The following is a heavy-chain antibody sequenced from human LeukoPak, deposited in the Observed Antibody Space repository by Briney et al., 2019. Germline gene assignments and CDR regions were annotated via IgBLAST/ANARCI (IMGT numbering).Heavy chain of an antibody. J-gene: IGHJ4*02. CDR1: GYTFTSYY. Sequence: GASVKVSCKASGYTFTSYYMHWVRQAPGQGLEWMGWINPDSGGTNYAQKFQGRVTMTRDTSITTAHMELSRLRSDDTAVYYCATNYGSGSFSFDFWGQGTLVTVSS. CDR2: INPDSGGT. D-gene: IGHD3-10*01. CDR3: ATNYGSGSFSFDF. V-gene: IGHV1-2*02.